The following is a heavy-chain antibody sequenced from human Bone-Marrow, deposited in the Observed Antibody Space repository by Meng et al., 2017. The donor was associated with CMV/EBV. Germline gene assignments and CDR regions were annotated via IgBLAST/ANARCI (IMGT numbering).Heavy chain of an antibody. CDR1: GYTFTGYY. CDR3: ARPLESVGSGSSWFDP. CDR2: INPNSGGT. Sequence: ASVKVSCKASGYTFTGYYMHWVRQAPGQGLEWMGWINPNSGGTNYAQKFQGRVTMTRDTSISTAYMELSRLRSDDTAVYYCARPLESVGSGSSWFDPWGQGTRVTGSS. J-gene: IGHJ5*02. D-gene: IGHD3-10*01. V-gene: IGHV1-2*02.